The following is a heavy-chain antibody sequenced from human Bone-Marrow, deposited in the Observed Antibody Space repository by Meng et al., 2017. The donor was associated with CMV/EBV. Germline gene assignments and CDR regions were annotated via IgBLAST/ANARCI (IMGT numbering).Heavy chain of an antibody. D-gene: IGHD5-12*01. J-gene: IGHJ6*02. V-gene: IGHV3-20*04. CDR2: INWNGGST. CDR3: ARASIVAKIHYGMDV. Sequence: GESLKISCAASGFTFDDYGMSWVRQAPGKGLEWVSGINWNGGSTGYADSVKGRFTISRDNAKNSLYLQINSPRAEDTALYYCARASIVAKIHYGMDVWGQGTTVTVPS. CDR1: GFTFDDYG.